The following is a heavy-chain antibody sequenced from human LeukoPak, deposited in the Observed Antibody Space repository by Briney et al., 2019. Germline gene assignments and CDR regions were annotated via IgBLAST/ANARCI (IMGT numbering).Heavy chain of an antibody. J-gene: IGHJ4*02. Sequence: ASENLSLTCTVSGGSIRNYYWSWIRQPPGKGLEWIGYIYYSGNTNQNPSLKSRVTISVDTSKNQFSLKLSSVTAADTAVYYCVRHARDGYNYVEYWGQGALVTVSS. CDR2: IYYSGNT. D-gene: IGHD5-24*01. V-gene: IGHV4-59*08. CDR3: VRHARDGYNYVEY. CDR1: GGSIRNYY.